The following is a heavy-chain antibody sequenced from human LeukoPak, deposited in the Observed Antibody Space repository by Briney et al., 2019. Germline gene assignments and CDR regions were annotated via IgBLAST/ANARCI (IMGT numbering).Heavy chain of an antibody. CDR1: GFTFSSYS. D-gene: IGHD3-22*01. CDR3: ARGSTYYDSSGQVPFDY. J-gene: IGHJ4*02. V-gene: IGHV3-48*01. Sequence: GGSLRLSCAASGFTFSSYSMNWVRQAPGKGLEWVSYISGSGSSIYYADSVKGRFTISRDNAKNSLYLQMNSLRAEDTAVYYCARGSTYYDSSGQVPFDYWGQGTLVTVSS. CDR2: ISGSGSSI.